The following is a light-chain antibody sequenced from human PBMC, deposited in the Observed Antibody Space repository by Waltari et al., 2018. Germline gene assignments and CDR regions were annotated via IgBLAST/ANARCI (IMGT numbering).Light chain of an antibody. CDR1: ASDVGGYNF. CDR3: CSYAGSSTVV. V-gene: IGLV2-23*01. J-gene: IGLJ2*01. Sequence: ARTQPASVSGSPGRWSTIPCLGTASDVGGYNFVPWYQQHPGKAPILSIDEGSKRPSGVSHRFSGSKSGNTASLTISGLQAEDEADYYCCSYAGSSTVVFGGGTKLTVL. CDR2: EGS.